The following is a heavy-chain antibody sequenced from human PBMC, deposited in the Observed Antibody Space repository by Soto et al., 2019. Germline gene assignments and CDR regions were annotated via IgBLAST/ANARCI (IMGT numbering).Heavy chain of an antibody. V-gene: IGHV5-51*01. Sequence: GESLKISCKGSGYSFTSYWIGWVRQMPGKGLERMGIIYPGDSDTRYSPSFQGQVTISADKSISTAYLQWSSLKASDTAMYYCARLLWSGYSMRYFDYWGQGTLVTVSS. CDR1: GYSFTSYW. J-gene: IGHJ4*02. D-gene: IGHD3-3*01. CDR2: IYPGDSDT. CDR3: ARLLWSGYSMRYFDY.